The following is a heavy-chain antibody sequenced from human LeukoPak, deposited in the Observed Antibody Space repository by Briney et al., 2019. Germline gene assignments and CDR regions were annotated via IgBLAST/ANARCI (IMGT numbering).Heavy chain of an antibody. Sequence: PGGSLRLSCAASGFTFSSYWMHWVRQPSGKGLVWVSRINRDGSGTSYVDSVKGRFTISRDNAKNTVYLQMNSLRAEDTAVYYCARDSNYCMDVRGQGTTVTVSS. CDR1: GFTFSSYW. CDR3: ARDSNYCMDV. CDR2: INRDGSGT. V-gene: IGHV3-74*01. J-gene: IGHJ6*02.